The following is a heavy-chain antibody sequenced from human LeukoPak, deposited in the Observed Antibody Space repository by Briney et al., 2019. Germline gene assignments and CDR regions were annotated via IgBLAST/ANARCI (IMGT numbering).Heavy chain of an antibody. CDR2: ISGSGGST. CDR1: GFTFSSYA. D-gene: IGHD6-13*01. CDR3: AKDIAAAGFYYGMDV. V-gene: IGHV3-23*01. J-gene: IGHJ6*02. Sequence: GGSLRLSCAASGFTFSSYAMSWVRQAPGKGLEWVSAISGSGGSTYYADSVKCRFTISRDNSKNTLYLQMNSLRAEDTAVYYCAKDIAAAGFYYGMDVWGQGTTVTVSS.